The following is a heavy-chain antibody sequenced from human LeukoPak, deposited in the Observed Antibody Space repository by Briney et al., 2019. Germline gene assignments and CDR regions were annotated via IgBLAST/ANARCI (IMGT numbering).Heavy chain of an antibody. Sequence: GASVKVSCKASGYTFTSYDINWVRQAPGQGLEWMGWISDYNGNTNYAQKLQGRVTMTTDTSTSTAYTELRSLRSDDTAVYYCARDLYRDSLPVSWFDPWGQGTQVTVSS. J-gene: IGHJ5*02. CDR1: GYTFTSYD. CDR3: ARDLYRDSLPVSWFDP. CDR2: ISDYNGNT. V-gene: IGHV1-18*01. D-gene: IGHD4-11*01.